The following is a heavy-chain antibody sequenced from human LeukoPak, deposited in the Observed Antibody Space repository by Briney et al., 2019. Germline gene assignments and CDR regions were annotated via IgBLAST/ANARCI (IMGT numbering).Heavy chain of an antibody. J-gene: IGHJ4*02. CDR3: ARLFGSTWPFDY. Sequence: GQSLKISSKVSGYSFPDSLIAWVRQIPVQGLEWMGIIYPGDSDTRYSPSFQGQVTISADKSISTAYLQGSSLRAWDTAIYYCARLFGSTWPFDYWGQGTLVTVSS. D-gene: IGHD6-13*01. CDR1: GYSFPDSL. V-gene: IGHV5-51*01. CDR2: IYPGDSDT.